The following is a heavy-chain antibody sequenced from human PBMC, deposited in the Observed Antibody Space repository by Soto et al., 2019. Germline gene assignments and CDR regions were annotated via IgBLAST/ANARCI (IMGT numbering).Heavy chain of an antibody. CDR1: GDSVSSDNAV. CDR2: TYYRSQWYT. D-gene: IGHD3-10*01. CDR3: VREATIVRGIINYIDY. Sequence: SQTLPLTCGISGDSVSSDNAVWNWIRPSPSRGLEWLGRTYYRSQWYTDYAVSVRSRITINPDTSKNQFSLQLNSVTPEDTAVYYCVREATIVRGIINYIDYWGQAVLGTLS. J-gene: IGHJ4*02. V-gene: IGHV6-1*01.